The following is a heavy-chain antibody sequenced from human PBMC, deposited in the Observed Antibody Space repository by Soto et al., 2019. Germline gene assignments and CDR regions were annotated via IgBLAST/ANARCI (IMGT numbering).Heavy chain of an antibody. J-gene: IGHJ5*02. D-gene: IGHD3-3*01. V-gene: IGHV4-34*01. CDR2: INQSGST. CDR3: ARGSKRFLEWLNRRNWFDP. CDR1: GGSFSGYY. Sequence: PSETLSLTCAVYGGSFSGYYWSWIRQPPGKGLEWIGEINQSGSTNYISFLKSRVTTSVDTSKNQFSLKLSSVTAADTAVYYCARGSKRFLEWLNRRNWFDPWGQGTLVTVSS.